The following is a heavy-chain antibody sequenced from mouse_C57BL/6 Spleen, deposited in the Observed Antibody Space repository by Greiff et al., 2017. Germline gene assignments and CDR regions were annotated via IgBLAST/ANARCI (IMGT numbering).Heavy chain of an antibody. J-gene: IGHJ1*03. V-gene: IGHV1-19*01. CDR3: ARATVVANWDFEG. D-gene: IGHD1-1*01. CDR2: INPYNGGT. Sequence: VQLQQSGPVLVKPGASVKMSCKASGYTFTDYYMNWVKQSHGKSLEWIGVINPYNGGTSYNQKFKGKATLTVDKSSSTAYMVLNSLTSEDSAVYYGARATVVANWDFEGWGTGTTVT. CDR1: GYTFTDYY.